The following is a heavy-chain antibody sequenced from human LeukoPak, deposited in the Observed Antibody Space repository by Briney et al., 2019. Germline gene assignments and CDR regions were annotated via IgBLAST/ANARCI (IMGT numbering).Heavy chain of an antibody. CDR3: ARVGVVVPAAPKDAFDI. CDR2: IWSDGSNK. D-gene: IGHD2-2*01. V-gene: IGHV3-33*01. Sequence: PGGSLRLSCAASGFTFSSYVMHWVRQAPGKGLEWVAVIWSDGSNKYYADSVKGRFTISRDNSKNTLYLQMNSLRAEDTAVYYCARVGVVVPAAPKDAFDIWGQGTMVPVSS. J-gene: IGHJ3*02. CDR1: GFTFSSYV.